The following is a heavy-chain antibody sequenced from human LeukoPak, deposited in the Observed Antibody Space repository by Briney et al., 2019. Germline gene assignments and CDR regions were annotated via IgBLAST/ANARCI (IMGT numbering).Heavy chain of an antibody. CDR2: IRHDGSTK. D-gene: IGHD5/OR15-5a*01. V-gene: IGHV3-30*02. CDR3: ARGPQSKDPSTSGLFDP. Sequence: GGSLRLSCAASGFTFSSYGMHWVRQAPGKGLEWVAIIRHDGSTKYYAESVKGRFTISRDTSKSTLFLQMNSLRTDDTAVYYCARGPQSKDPSTSGLFDPWGQGTLVTVSS. J-gene: IGHJ5*02. CDR1: GFTFSSYG.